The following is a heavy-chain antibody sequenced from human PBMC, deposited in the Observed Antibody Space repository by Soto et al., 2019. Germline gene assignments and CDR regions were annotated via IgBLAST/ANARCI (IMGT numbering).Heavy chain of an antibody. D-gene: IGHD3-22*01. CDR3: ARDWDYDSSGYYPDDAFDT. J-gene: IGHJ3*02. V-gene: IGHV1-46*01. CDR2: INPSGGST. CDR1: GYTFTSYY. Sequence: AASVKGSCKASGYTFTSYYMHWVRQAPGQGLEWMGIINPSGGSTSYAQKFQGRVTMTRDTSTSTVYMELSSLRSEDTAVYYCARDWDYDSSGYYPDDAFDTWGQGTMVTVSS.